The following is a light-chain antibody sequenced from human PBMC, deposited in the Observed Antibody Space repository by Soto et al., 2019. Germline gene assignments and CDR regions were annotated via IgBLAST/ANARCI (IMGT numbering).Light chain of an antibody. CDR2: RNN. CDR1: TSNIGSNY. CDR3: APWDDSLTGFYV. J-gene: IGLJ1*01. Sequence: QSVLTQPPSASGTPGQGVTISCSGSTSNIGSNYVYWYQQLPGTAPKLLIYRNNQRPSGVPDRFSGSKSGTSASLAISGLRSDDEADYFCAPWDDSLTGFYVFGTGTQLTVL. V-gene: IGLV1-47*01.